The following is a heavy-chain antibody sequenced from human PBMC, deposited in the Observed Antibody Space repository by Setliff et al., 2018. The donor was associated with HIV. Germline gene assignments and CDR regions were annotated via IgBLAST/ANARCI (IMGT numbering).Heavy chain of an antibody. J-gene: IGHJ6*02. CDR1: NFTFSFYG. CDR3: AKSGVRPHPSHDYYYYGMDV. CDR2: TPNDGSYK. D-gene: IGHD1-1*01. Sequence: GGSLRLSCAASNFTFSFYGMHWVRQAPGKGLEWVAFTPNDGSYKNYADSVKGRFTISRDNSKNMLYLQMNSLRAEDTAVYYCAKSGVRPHPSHDYYYYGMDVWGQGTTVTVSS. V-gene: IGHV3-30*02.